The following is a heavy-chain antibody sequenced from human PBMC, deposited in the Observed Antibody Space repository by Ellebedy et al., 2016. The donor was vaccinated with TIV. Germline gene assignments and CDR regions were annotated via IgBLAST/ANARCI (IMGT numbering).Heavy chain of an antibody. V-gene: IGHV3-48*01. CDR2: ISSNAATI. J-gene: IGHJ4*02. CDR1: GFTFSDYS. CDR3: ESGGSSE. Sequence: GGSLRLXXAASGFTFSDYSMSWVRQAPGKGLKWISYISSNAATIHYADSVKGRFTISRDNAKNSLFLQMNSLRAEDTAVYYCESGGSSEWGQGTLVTVSS. D-gene: IGHD4-23*01.